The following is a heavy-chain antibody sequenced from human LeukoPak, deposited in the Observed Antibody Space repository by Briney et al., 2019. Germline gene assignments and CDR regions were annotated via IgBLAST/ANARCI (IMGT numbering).Heavy chain of an antibody. CDR1: GFTLSSYS. Sequence: PGGPLRLSCAASGFTLSSYSMNWVRQAPGKGLEWVSYISGGSSTIYNADSVKGRFTISRDNAKNLLYLLMDTLRAEDTAVYYCARVGSNQWLDYWGQGTLVTVSS. D-gene: IGHD6-19*01. CDR3: ARVGSNQWLDY. CDR2: ISGGSSTI. V-gene: IGHV3-48*01. J-gene: IGHJ4*02.